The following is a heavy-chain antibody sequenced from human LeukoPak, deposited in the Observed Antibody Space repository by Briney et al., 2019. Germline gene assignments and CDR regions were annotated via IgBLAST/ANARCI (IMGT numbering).Heavy chain of an antibody. CDR2: ISSSGSTI. V-gene: IGHV3-11*04. CDR1: GFTFSDYY. D-gene: IGHD6-13*01. CDR3: ARETGKHSSNWFDP. Sequence: PGGSLRLSCAASGFTFSDYYMSLIRQAPGKGLEWVSYISSSGSTIYYADSVKGRFTISRDNAKNSLYLQMNSLRAEDTAVYYCARETGKHSSNWFDPWGQGTLVTVSS. J-gene: IGHJ5*02.